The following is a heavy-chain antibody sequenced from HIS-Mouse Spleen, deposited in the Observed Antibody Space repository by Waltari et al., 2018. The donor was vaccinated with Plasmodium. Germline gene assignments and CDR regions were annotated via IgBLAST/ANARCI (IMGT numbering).Heavy chain of an antibody. J-gene: IGHJ4*02. V-gene: IGHV3-53*02. Sequence: EVQLVETGVGLIQPGGSLRLSCAASGFTVGSNYLIWVRQAPGRGLEWVSVIYSGGSTYYADSVKGRFTISRDNSKNTLYLQMNSLRAEDTAVYYCAWCSSGWYYFDYWGQGTLVTVSS. D-gene: IGHD6-19*01. CDR1: GFTVGSNY. CDR2: IYSGGST. CDR3: AWCSSGWYYFDY.